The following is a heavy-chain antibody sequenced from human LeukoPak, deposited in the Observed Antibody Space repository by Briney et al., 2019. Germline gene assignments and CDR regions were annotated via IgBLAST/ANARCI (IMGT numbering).Heavy chain of an antibody. J-gene: IGHJ4*02. D-gene: IGHD3-16*02. V-gene: IGHV3-23*01. Sequence: GGSLRLSCATSGFIFSNYAVNWVRQAPGKGLEWVSIISGSGDTTYYADSVKGRFTISRDNAKNSLFLQMNSLRAEDTAVYYCARHRTASDYWGQGTLVTVSS. CDR3: ARHRTASDY. CDR2: ISGSGDTT. CDR1: GFIFSNYA.